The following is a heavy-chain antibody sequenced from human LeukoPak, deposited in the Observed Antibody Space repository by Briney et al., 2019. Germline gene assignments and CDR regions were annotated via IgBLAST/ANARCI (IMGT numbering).Heavy chain of an antibody. CDR1: GFTFSSYE. Sequence: GGSLRLSCAASGFTFSSYEMNWVRQAPGKGLEWVSYISSSGSTIYYADSVKGRFTISRDNAKNSLYLQMNSLRAEDTAVYYCVKDLLQWYKFDSWGQGTLVTVSS. CDR2: ISSSGSTI. V-gene: IGHV3-48*03. J-gene: IGHJ4*02. D-gene: IGHD4-23*01. CDR3: VKDLLQWYKFDS.